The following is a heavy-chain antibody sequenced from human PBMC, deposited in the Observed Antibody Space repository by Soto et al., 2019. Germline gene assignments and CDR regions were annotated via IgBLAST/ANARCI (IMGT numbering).Heavy chain of an antibody. V-gene: IGHV3-33*01. CDR1: GFTFSSYG. J-gene: IGHJ4*02. Sequence: QVQLVESGGGVVQPGRSLRLSCAASGFTFSSYGMHWVRQAPGKGLEWVAVIWYDGNIKYYADSVKGRFTISRDNSKNTLFLQMNSVRAEDRAVYYCARVSAGVSYSGGLAYWGQGTLVTVSS. CDR2: IWYDGNIK. D-gene: IGHD1-26*01. CDR3: ARVSAGVSYSGGLAY.